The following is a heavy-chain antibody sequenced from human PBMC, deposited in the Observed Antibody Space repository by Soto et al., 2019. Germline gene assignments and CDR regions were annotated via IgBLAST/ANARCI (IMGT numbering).Heavy chain of an antibody. CDR2: IIPMIGAA. J-gene: IGHJ3*01. CDR1: GGTFSDYG. Sequence: QVQLVQSGAEVKKPGSSVKVSCKASGGTFSDYGIVWVRQAPGQGLQWMGAIIPMIGAANSAQNFQGRITITADKSTNTAFMELSSLISGDTAVYYCARSGWCGDYDVWGQGTMVTVSS. V-gene: IGHV1-69*06. D-gene: IGHD6-19*01. CDR3: ARSGWCGDYDV.